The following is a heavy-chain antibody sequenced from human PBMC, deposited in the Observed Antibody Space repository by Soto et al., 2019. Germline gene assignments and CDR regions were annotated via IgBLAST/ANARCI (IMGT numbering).Heavy chain of an antibody. CDR1: GYTFTGYY. CDR3: ARGYCSSTSCYAGMDEVGNWFDP. V-gene: IGHV1-2*04. CDR2: INPNSGGT. J-gene: IGHJ5*02. Sequence: ASVKVSCKASGYTFTGYYMHWVRQAPGQGLEWMGWINPNSGGTNYAQKFQGWVTMTRDTSISTAYMELSRLRSDDTAVYYCARGYCSSTSCYAGMDEVGNWFDPWGQGTLVTVSS. D-gene: IGHD2-2*01.